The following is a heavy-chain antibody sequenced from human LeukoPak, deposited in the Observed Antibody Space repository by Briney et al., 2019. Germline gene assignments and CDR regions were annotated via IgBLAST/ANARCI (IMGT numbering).Heavy chain of an antibody. CDR3: ARDPAPWSYFAL. J-gene: IGHJ2*01. CDR1: VFTLSSYY. Sequence: PGGSLTLSFAASVFTLSSYYMNWVRQAPGKGLEWVSSISGTATSPYYADSLKGRFTTSRDNAKNSVYLQMNSLRANDTAVYYCARDPAPWSYFALWGRGTLVT. V-gene: IGHV3-21*01. CDR2: ISGTATSP. D-gene: IGHD3-3*01.